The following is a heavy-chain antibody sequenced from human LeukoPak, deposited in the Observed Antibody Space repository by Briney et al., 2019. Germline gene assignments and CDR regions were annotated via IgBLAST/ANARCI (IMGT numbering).Heavy chain of an antibody. V-gene: IGHV4-39*01. Sequence: PSETLSLTCTVSGVSISSSYSYWGWIRQPPGMGLEWIGSIYYTGNTYYNASLKSRVTISIDTSKNQISLRLTSVTATDTAMYYCARQTGSGLFTLPGGQGTLVTVSS. J-gene: IGHJ4*02. D-gene: IGHD3/OR15-3a*01. CDR1: GVSISSSYSY. CDR3: ARQTGSGLFTLP. CDR2: IYYTGNT.